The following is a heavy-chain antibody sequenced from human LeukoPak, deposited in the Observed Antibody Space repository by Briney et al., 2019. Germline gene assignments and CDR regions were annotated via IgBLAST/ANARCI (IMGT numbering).Heavy chain of an antibody. CDR1: GGSISSSSYY. Sequence: SETLSLTCTVSGGSISSSSYYWGWIRQPPGKGLEWIGSIYYSGSTYYNPSLKSRVTISVDTSKNQFSLKLSSVTAADTAVYYCARDRYCSGGSCRLWAFDIWGQGTMVTVSS. CDR2: IYYSGST. D-gene: IGHD2-15*01. J-gene: IGHJ3*02. V-gene: IGHV4-39*02. CDR3: ARDRYCSGGSCRLWAFDI.